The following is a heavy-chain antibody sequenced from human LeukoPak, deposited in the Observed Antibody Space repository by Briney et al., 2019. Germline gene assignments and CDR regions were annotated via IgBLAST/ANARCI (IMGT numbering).Heavy chain of an antibody. CDR2: INHSGST. CDR1: GGSFSGYY. J-gene: IGHJ4*02. Sequence: SETLSLTCAVYGGSFSGYYWSWIRQPPGKGLEWIGEINHSGSTIYNPSLKSRVTISVDTSKNQFSLKLSSVTAADTAVYYCARGWYQQTYYFDYWGQGTLVTVPS. CDR3: ARGWYQQTYYFDY. D-gene: IGHD2-2*01. V-gene: IGHV4-34*01.